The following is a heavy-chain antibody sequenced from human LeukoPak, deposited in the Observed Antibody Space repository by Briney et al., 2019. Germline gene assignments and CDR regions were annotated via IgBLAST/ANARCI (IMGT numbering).Heavy chain of an antibody. CDR1: GFTFSSYW. J-gene: IGHJ4*02. D-gene: IGHD3-16*01. CDR3: AREGFTLGDYFDY. V-gene: IGHV3-74*01. Sequence: GGSLRLSCAASGFTFSSYWMHWVRQAPGKGLVWVSRINSDGSSTSYADSVKGRFTISRDNAKNTLYLQMNSLRAEDTAVYYCAREGFTLGDYFDYWGQGTLVTVSS. CDR2: INSDGSST.